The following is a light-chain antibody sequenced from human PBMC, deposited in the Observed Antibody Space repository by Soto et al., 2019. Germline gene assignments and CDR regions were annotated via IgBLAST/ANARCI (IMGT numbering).Light chain of an antibody. CDR2: GAS. V-gene: IGKV3-20*01. CDR1: QSVSSSY. J-gene: IGKJ1*01. CDR3: LPDGRSPWP. Sequence: EIVVTQSPGTLSLSPGERATLSCRASQSVSSSYLAWYQLRPGQAPRLLIYGASSRATGIPDRFSGSGSGTDLTVTISGLEPEVSALYYCLPDGRSPWPFGHGTRVEIK.